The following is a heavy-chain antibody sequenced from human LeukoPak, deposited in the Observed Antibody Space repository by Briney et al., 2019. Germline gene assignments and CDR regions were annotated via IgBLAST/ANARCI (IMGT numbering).Heavy chain of an antibody. V-gene: IGHV1-69*01. Sequence: VKVSCKASGGTFSSYAISWVRQAPGQGPEWMGGIIPIFGTANYAQKFQGRVTITADESTSTAYMELSSLRSEDTAVYYCARAPYCSGGSCYSDYYYYYGMDVWGKGTTVTVSS. CDR2: IIPIFGTA. J-gene: IGHJ6*04. CDR1: GGTFSSYA. CDR3: ARAPYCSGGSCYSDYYYYYGMDV. D-gene: IGHD2-15*01.